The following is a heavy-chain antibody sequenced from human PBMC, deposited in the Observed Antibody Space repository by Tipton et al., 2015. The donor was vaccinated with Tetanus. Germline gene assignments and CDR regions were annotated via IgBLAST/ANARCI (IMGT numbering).Heavy chain of an antibody. CDR3: ARDQGGGRVARLNWFGP. J-gene: IGHJ5*02. Sequence: TLSLTCTVSGDSVSGYYWSWIRQPPGKGLEWIGYVYYSGSTFYNPSLKSRVNISVDTSKNQFSLRLTSVTAADTAVYYCARDQGGGRVARLNWFGPWGQGTLVTVSS. CDR2: VYYSGST. D-gene: IGHD3-16*01. CDR1: GDSVSGYY. V-gene: IGHV4-59*02.